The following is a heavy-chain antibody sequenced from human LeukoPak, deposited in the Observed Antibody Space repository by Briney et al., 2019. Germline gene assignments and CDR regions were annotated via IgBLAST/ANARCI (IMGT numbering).Heavy chain of an antibody. J-gene: IGHJ5*02. CDR1: GFTFSSYA. D-gene: IGHD6-19*01. V-gene: IGHV3-30-3*01. CDR3: AREAISGWTDH. Sequence: GRSLRLSCAASGFTFSSYAMHWVRQAPGKGLEWVAVISYDERNIFYGDSVKGRFTISRDNSKDTVYLQINRLRTEDTAVYYCAREAISGWTDHRGQGTLVTVSS. CDR2: ISYDERNI.